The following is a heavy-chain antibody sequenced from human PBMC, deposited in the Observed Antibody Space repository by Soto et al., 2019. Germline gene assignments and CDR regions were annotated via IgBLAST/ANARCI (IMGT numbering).Heavy chain of an antibody. V-gene: IGHV1-2*04. D-gene: IGHD1-7*01. CDR2: INPNSGGT. Sequence: GASVKVSCKASGYTFTGYYMHWVRQAPGQGLEWMGWINPNSGGTNYAQKFQGWVTMTRDTSISTAYMELSRLRSDDTAVYYCARGTTGTTIYYYYYGMDVWGQGTTVTVSS. CDR1: GYTFTGYY. J-gene: IGHJ6*02. CDR3: ARGTTGTTIYYYYYGMDV.